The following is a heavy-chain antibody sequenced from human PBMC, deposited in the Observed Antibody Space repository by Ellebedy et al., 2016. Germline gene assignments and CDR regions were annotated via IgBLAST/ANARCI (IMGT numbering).Heavy chain of an antibody. V-gene: IGHV5-51*01. D-gene: IGHD2-21*01. J-gene: IGHJ6*04. Sequence: KVSXKASGYSFSNYWIGWVRQMPGKGLEWMGVIYPRDSDTRYSQSFKGHIIISADTSSSTAYLQWTSLKASDSAVYYCATYGGLDVWGKGTTVTVSS. CDR3: ATYGGLDV. CDR1: GYSFSNYW. CDR2: IYPRDSDT.